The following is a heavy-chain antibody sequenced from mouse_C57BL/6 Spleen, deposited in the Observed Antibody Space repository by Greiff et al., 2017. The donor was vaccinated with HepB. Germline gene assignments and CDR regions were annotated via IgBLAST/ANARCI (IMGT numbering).Heavy chain of an antibody. V-gene: IGHV7-3*01. J-gene: IGHJ1*03. CDR1: GFTFTDYY. Sequence: EVKLQESGGGLVQPGGSLSLSCAASGFTFTDYYMSWVRQPPGKALEWLGFIRNKANGYTTEYSASVKGRFTISRDNSQSILYLQMNALRAEDSATYYCARLITRYFDVWGTGTTVTVSS. CDR2: IRNKANGYTT. CDR3: ARLITRYFDV. D-gene: IGHD1-2*01.